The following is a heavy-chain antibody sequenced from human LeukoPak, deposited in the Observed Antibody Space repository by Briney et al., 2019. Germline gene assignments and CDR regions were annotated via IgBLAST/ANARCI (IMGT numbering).Heavy chain of an antibody. J-gene: IGHJ5*02. CDR3: ATVRRYSSSWYYWFDP. CDR2: FDPEDGET. V-gene: IGHV1-24*01. D-gene: IGHD6-13*01. Sequence: ASVKVSCKVSGYTLTELSMHWVRQAPGKGLEWMGGFDPEDGETIYAQKFQGRVTMTEDTSTDTAYMELSSLRSEDTAVYYCATVRRYSSSWYYWFDPWGQGTPVTVSS. CDR1: GYTLTELS.